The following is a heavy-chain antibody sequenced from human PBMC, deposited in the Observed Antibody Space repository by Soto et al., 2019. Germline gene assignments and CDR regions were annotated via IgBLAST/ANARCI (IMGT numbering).Heavy chain of an antibody. CDR2: ISGSSIYI. Sequence: GGSLRLSCVASGFTFSNYNMNWVRQAPGKGLEWVSHISGSSIYIHYADSVRGRFTISRDDAKNSVYLQMDSLRVEDTAVYYCAREGALKPFSSWGQGALVTVSS. V-gene: IGHV3-21*01. CDR3: AREGALKPFSS. J-gene: IGHJ5*02. CDR1: GFTFSNYN.